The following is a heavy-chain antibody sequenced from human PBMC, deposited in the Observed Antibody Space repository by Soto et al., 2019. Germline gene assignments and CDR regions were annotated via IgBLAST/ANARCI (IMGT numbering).Heavy chain of an antibody. D-gene: IGHD3-22*01. CDR3: ANLGITMIVVVIPRVDY. Sequence: GGSLRLSCAASGFTFSSYAMSWVRQAPGKGLEWVSAISGSGGSTYYADSVKGRFTISRDNSKNTLYLQMNSLRAEDTAVYYCANLGITMIVVVIPRVDYWGQGTLVTVSS. V-gene: IGHV3-23*01. J-gene: IGHJ4*02. CDR1: GFTFSSYA. CDR2: ISGSGGST.